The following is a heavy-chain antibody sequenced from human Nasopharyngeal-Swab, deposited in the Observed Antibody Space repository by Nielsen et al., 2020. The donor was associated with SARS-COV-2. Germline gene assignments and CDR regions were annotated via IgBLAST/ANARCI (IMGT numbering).Heavy chain of an antibody. CDR2: INHSGST. CDR3: ARERQLPQYYYYYYHMDV. V-gene: IGHV4-34*01. Sequence: SETLSLTCAVSGGSFSGYYWSWIRQPPGKGLEWIGEINHSGSTNYNPSLKSRVTISVDTSKNQFSLKLSSVTAADTAVYYCARERQLPQYYYYYYHMDVWGKGTTVTVSS. J-gene: IGHJ6*03. D-gene: IGHD2-2*01. CDR1: GGSFSGYY.